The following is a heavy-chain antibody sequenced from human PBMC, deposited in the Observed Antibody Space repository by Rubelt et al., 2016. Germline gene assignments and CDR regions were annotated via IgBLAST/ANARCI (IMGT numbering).Heavy chain of an antibody. CDR1: GFSLSTSGMC. V-gene: IGHV2-70*15. CDR2: LDWDDDK. D-gene: IGHD3-22*01. CDR3: ARILLPDYYDSRGGMDV. Sequence: QVTLRESGPALVKPTQTLTLTCTFSGFSLSTSGMCVSWIRQPPGKALEWLARLDWDDDKYYSTSMKTKLTISKDTSNNQVVLTMTNMDPVDTATYYCARILLPDYYDSRGGMDVWGQGTTVTVSS. J-gene: IGHJ6*02.